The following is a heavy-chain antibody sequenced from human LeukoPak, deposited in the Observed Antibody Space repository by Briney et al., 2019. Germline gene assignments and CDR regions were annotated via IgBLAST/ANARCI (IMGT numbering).Heavy chain of an antibody. V-gene: IGHV4-59*01. CDR2: IYYSGST. D-gene: IGHD1-26*01. CDR1: GGSISSYY. CDR3: ARSFLGDWYFDL. J-gene: IGHJ2*01. Sequence: SETLSLTCTVSGGSISSYYRSWIRQPPGMGLEWIGCIYYSGSTNYNPSLKSRVTISVDTSKDQFSLRLTSVTAADTAVYYCARSFLGDWYFDLWGRGTLVTVSS.